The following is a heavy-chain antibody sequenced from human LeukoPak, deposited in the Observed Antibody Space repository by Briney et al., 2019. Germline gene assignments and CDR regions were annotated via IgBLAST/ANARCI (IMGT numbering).Heavy chain of an antibody. Sequence: ASVKVSCKASGYTFTSYDINWVRQATGQGLEWMGWMNPKSGNTGCAQKLQGRVTMTRNNSISTAHMELTSLRSEDTAMYFCARGPSLHTNWVGGRWFDPWGQGTRVTVSS. V-gene: IGHV1-8*02. CDR3: ARGPSLHTNWVGGRWFDP. D-gene: IGHD1-1*01. CDR1: GYTFTSYD. J-gene: IGHJ5*02. CDR2: MNPKSGNT.